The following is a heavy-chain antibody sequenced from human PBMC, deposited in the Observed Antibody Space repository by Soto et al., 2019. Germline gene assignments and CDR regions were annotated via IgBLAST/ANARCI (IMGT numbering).Heavy chain of an antibody. CDR1: GFTFSSCA. J-gene: IGHJ5*02. CDR3: TTIVRYSYHNSGEWFDP. Sequence: SLRLSCAASGFTFSSCAMSWVRQAQGKGVEWVGRIKIKTAGGTTDYAAPVKGRFIISRADSTNTLYLQMNSLKTEDTAVYYCTTIVRYSYHNSGEWFDPWGQG. D-gene: IGHD3-22*01. CDR2: IKIKTAGGTT. V-gene: IGHV3-15*01.